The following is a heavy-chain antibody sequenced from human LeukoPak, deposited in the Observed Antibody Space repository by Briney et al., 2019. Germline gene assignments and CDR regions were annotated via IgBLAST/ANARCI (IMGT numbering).Heavy chain of an antibody. D-gene: IGHD1-26*01. J-gene: IGHJ3*02. CDR3: ARDPHGGSGSDPHDAFDI. V-gene: IGHV3-74*01. CDR1: GFTFSYYC. Sequence: GGSLRLSCAASGFTFSYYCMHWVRQAPGKGLVWVSRIESDGSSTSYADSVKGRFTISRDNAKNTLYLQMNSLRAEDTAVYYCARDPHGGSGSDPHDAFDIWGQGTMVTVSS. CDR2: IESDGSST.